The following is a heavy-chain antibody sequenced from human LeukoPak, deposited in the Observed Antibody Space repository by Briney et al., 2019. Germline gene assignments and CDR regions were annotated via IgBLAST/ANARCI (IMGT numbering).Heavy chain of an antibody. Sequence: ASVKVSCKASGYTFTSYYMHWVRQAPGQGLEWMGIINPSGGSTSYAQKFQGRVTMTRDTSTSTVYMELSSLRSEDTAVYYCARDTGDTTGTTTDAYNWFDPWGQGTLVTVSS. D-gene: IGHD1-1*01. CDR3: ARDTGDTTGTTTDAYNWFDP. CDR1: GYTFTSYY. J-gene: IGHJ5*02. CDR2: INPSGGST. V-gene: IGHV1-46*01.